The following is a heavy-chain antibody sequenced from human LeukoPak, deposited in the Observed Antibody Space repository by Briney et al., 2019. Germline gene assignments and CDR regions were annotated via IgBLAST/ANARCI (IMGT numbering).Heavy chain of an antibody. Sequence: PGGSLRLSCAASGFTFSSYSMNWVRQAPGKGLEWVSSISSSSSYIYYADSVKGRFTISRDNAKNSLYLQMNSLRAEDTAVYYCARVGRWDIVVVPAAIRGGIDYWGQGTLVTVSS. D-gene: IGHD2-2*02. J-gene: IGHJ4*02. CDR2: ISSSSSYI. CDR3: ARVGRWDIVVVPAAIRGGIDY. CDR1: GFTFSSYS. V-gene: IGHV3-21*01.